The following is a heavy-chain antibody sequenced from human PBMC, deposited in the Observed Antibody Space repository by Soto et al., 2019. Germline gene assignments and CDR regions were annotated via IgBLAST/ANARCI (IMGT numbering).Heavy chain of an antibody. CDR2: IYYSGTT. CDR1: GGSISSYF. V-gene: IGHV4-59*06. J-gene: IGHJ5*02. CDR3: ARCSLVVVPAPGFDP. D-gene: IGHD2-2*01. Sequence: SETLSLTCTVSGGSISSYFYIWVRQPPGKGLEWIGYIYYSGTTYYNPSLKSRVTISVDTSKNQFSLKLSSVSAADTALYYCARCSLVVVPAPGFDPWGRGTLVTVSS.